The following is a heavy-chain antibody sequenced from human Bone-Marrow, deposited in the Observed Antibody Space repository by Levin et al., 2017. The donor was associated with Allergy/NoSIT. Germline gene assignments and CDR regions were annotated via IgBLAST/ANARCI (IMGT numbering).Heavy chain of an antibody. V-gene: IGHV3-15*01. Sequence: GGSLRLSCAASGFTFSNAWMSWVRQAPGKGLEWVGRIKSKTDGGTTDFAAPVKGRFTISRDDSKNMLHLQMNSLKTDDTGVYYCSTYTNGAHVNWGQGTLVTVSS. D-gene: IGHD2-8*01. J-gene: IGHJ4*02. CDR2: IKSKTDGGTT. CDR3: STYTNGAHVN. CDR1: GFTFSNAW.